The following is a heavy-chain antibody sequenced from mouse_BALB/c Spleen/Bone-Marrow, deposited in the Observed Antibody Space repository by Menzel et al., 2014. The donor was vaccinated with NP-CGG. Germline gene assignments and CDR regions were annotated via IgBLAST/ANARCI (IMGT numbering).Heavy chain of an antibody. CDR2: INPTSNYT. V-gene: IGHV1-4*01. Sequence: VQLQQSGAELARPGASVRVSCRASGYTFTYYSMYWVKQRPGQGLEWIGYINPTSNYTNYNRNFKDKATLTADTSSSTAYMQLSSLTSEDSAXYXXVRXALWSFFTYWRQGTLVTVSA. CDR3: VRXALWSFFTY. D-gene: IGHD3-3*01. CDR1: GYTFTYYS. J-gene: IGHJ3*01.